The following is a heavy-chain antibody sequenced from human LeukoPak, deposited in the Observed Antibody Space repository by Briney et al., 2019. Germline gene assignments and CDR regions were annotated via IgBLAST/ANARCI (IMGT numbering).Heavy chain of an antibody. CDR3: ARDPSGSPVFDP. D-gene: IGHD3-10*01. Sequence: GGSLRLSCAASGFTFSSYWMNWVRQAPGKGLEWVANIKQDGSVKNYVASVKGRFTISRDNAKNSLFLQMNSLRAEDTAVYYCARDPSGSPVFDPWGQGTLVAVSS. CDR2: IKQDGSVK. V-gene: IGHV3-7*01. J-gene: IGHJ5*02. CDR1: GFTFSSYW.